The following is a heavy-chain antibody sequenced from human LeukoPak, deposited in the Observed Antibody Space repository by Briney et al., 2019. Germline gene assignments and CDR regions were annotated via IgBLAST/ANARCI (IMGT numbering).Heavy chain of an antibody. D-gene: IGHD6-19*01. V-gene: IGHV1-2*06. CDR3: TRAGDSSGWFDY. CDR2: INPNSGGT. CDR1: GYTFTGYY. Sequence: ASVKVSCKASGYTFTGYYMHWVRQAPGQGLEWMGRINPNSGGTNYAQKFQGRVTMTRDTSISTAYMELSRLRSDDTAVYHCTRAGDSSGWFDYWGQGTLVTVSS. J-gene: IGHJ4*02.